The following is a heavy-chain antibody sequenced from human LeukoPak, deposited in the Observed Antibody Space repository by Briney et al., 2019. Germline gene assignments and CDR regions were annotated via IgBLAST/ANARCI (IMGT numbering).Heavy chain of an antibody. D-gene: IGHD3-16*01. Sequence: GSLRLSCAASGFTFSSFWIYWVRHTPGKGLVWVSRIKSGGSETLYADSVKGRFTISRDNAKNTLYLQMNSLRAEDSAVYYCARVRMGDDFNPFDYWGQGTLVPVSS. CDR3: ARVRMGDDFNPFDY. J-gene: IGHJ4*02. CDR2: IKSGGSET. V-gene: IGHV3-74*01. CDR1: GFTFSSFW.